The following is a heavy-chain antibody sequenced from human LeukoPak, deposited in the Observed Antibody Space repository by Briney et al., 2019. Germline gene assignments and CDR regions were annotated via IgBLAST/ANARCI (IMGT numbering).Heavy chain of an antibody. Sequence: PGGSLRLSCAASGFTFSSYGMHWVRQAPGKGLEWVAVISYDGSNKYYADSVKGRFTISRDNSKNTLYLQMNSLRAEDTAVYYCASLVVGITMVRGVSDAFDIWGQGTMVTVSS. CDR3: ASLVVGITMVRGVSDAFDI. CDR1: GFTFSSYG. J-gene: IGHJ3*02. CDR2: ISYDGSNK. V-gene: IGHV3-30*03. D-gene: IGHD3-10*01.